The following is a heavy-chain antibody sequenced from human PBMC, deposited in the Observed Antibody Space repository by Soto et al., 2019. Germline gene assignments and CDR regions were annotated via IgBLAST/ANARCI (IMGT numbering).Heavy chain of an antibody. D-gene: IGHD5-12*01. CDR1: GGSISRYY. CDR2: IYYSGNT. Sequence: QVQLQESGPGLVKPSETLSLTCTVSGGSISRYYWSWIRQPPGKGLEWIGYIYYSGNTDYDPSLKTRVTIPVDTSTNQFALSLTSVTAADTAVYYFARSIYTGCERPCFVSSFDSWGQGTLVTVSS. V-gene: IGHV4-59*01. CDR3: ARSIYTGCERPCFVSSFDS. J-gene: IGHJ4*02.